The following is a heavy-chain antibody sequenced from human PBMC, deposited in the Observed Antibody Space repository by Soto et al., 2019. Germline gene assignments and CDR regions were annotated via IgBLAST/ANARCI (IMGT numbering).Heavy chain of an antibody. D-gene: IGHD3-22*01. Sequence: SETLSLTCTVSGGSISSGGYYWSWIRQHPGKGLEWIGYIYYSGSTYYNPSLKSRVTISVDTSKNQFSLKLSSVTAADTAVYYCARDSSYDSSDYYDYYYYGMDVWGQGTTVTVSS. CDR3: ARDSSYDSSDYYDYYYYGMDV. V-gene: IGHV4-31*03. CDR1: GGSISSGGYY. J-gene: IGHJ6*02. CDR2: IYYSGST.